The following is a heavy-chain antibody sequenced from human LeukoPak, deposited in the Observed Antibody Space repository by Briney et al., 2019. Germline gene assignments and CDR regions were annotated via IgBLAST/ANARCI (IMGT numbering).Heavy chain of an antibody. D-gene: IGHD2-8*01. V-gene: IGHV3-30*02. CDR3: AKDRVGYCIDGLCFPVDY. CDR1: GFTFSSYG. Sequence: GGSLRLSCAASGFTFSSYGMHWVRQAPGKGLEWVAFIRYDGSNKYYADSVKGRFTISRDNSKNTLYLQMNSLRAEDTAAYYCAKDRVGYCIDGLCFPVDYWGQGTLVTVSS. CDR2: IRYDGSNK. J-gene: IGHJ4*02.